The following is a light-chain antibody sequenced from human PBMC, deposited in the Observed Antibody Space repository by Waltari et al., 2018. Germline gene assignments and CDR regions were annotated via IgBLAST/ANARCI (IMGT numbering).Light chain of an antibody. CDR2: KAS. Sequence: DIQMTQSPSTLSASVGDRVTITCRASQSISSWLAWYQQIPGSAPNLLIYKASTLESGVPSRYSASGSGTDFAITISSLQPEDFATYHCQQYSSYREFGQGTTVEIK. V-gene: IGKV1-5*03. J-gene: IGKJ1*01. CDR3: QQYSSYRE. CDR1: QSISSW.